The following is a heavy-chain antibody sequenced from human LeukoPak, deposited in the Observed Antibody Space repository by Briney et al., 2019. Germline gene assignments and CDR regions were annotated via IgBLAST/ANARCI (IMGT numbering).Heavy chain of an antibody. V-gene: IGHV3-48*01. CDR3: ATDHSTSSANDY. Sequence: GGSLRLSCAASGFTFSSYSMNWVRQAPGKGLEWVSYISGSSTTIYYADSVKGRFTISRDNAKNSLFLQMNSLSADDTAVYYCATDHSTSSANDYWGQGTLVTVSS. J-gene: IGHJ4*02. D-gene: IGHD4-11*01. CDR1: GFTFSSYS. CDR2: ISGSSTTI.